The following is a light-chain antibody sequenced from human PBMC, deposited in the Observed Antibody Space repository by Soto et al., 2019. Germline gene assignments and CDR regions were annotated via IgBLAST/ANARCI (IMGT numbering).Light chain of an antibody. CDR1: SGDIGGYNF. V-gene: IGLV2-14*01. CDR2: EVS. J-gene: IGLJ3*02. CDR3: NSYTSTSARV. Sequence: QSALTQPASVSGSPRQSITISCTGTSGDIGGYNFVSWYQQHPGKAPKVIIYEVSNRPSGVSNRFSGSKSGNTASLTISGLQAEDEADYYCNSYTSTSARVFGGGTKLTVL.